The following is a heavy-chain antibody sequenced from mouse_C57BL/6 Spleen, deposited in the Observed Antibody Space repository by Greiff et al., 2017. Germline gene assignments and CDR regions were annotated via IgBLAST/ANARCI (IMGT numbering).Heavy chain of an antibody. J-gene: IGHJ4*01. Sequence: EVQGVKSGGGLVKPGGSLKLSCAASGFTFSSYAMSWVRQTPEKRLEWVATISDGGSYTYYPDNVKGRFTISRDNAKNNLYLQMSHLKSEDTAMYYCARGDYAMDYWGQGTSVTVSS. V-gene: IGHV5-4*01. CDR3: ARGDYAMDY. CDR1: GFTFSSYA. CDR2: ISDGGSYT.